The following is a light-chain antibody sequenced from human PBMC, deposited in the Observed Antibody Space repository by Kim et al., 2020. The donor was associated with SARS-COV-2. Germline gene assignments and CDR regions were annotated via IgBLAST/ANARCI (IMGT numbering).Light chain of an antibody. V-gene: IGKV3-20*01. Sequence: EIVLTQSPGTLSLSPGERVTLSCRASQNLNSRFLAWYQQKPGQAPRLLVYGASNRATGIPDRFSGSGSATDFTLTITRLEPEDFAVYFCQQFGHSPWTFGQGTKV. CDR2: GAS. J-gene: IGKJ1*01. CDR1: QNLNSRF. CDR3: QQFGHSPWT.